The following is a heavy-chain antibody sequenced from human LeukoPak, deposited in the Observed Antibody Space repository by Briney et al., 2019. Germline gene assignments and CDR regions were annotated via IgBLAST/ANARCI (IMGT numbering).Heavy chain of an antibody. CDR3: ARWPNSKGATPELD. CDR1: GFTVSSNY. Sequence: PGGSLRLSCAASGFTVSSNYMSWVRQAPGKGLEWVSVIYSGGSTYYADSVKGRFTISRDNSKNTLYLQMNSLRAEDTAVYYCARWPNSKGATPELDWGQGTLVTVSS. CDR2: IYSGGST. D-gene: IGHD1-26*01. J-gene: IGHJ4*02. V-gene: IGHV3-53*01.